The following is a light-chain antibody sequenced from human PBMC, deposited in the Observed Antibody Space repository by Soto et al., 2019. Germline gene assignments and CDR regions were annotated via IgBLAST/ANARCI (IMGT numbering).Light chain of an antibody. CDR1: QSVSSSY. J-gene: IGKJ2*01. CDR3: QQYNNWPRT. Sequence: EIVLTQSPGTLSLSPGERATLSCRASQSVSSSYLAWYQQKPGQAPRLLIYGASSRATGIPDRFSGSGSGTDFTLTIGSLQSDDFAVYYCQQYNNWPRTFGQGTKVDI. V-gene: IGKV3-20*01. CDR2: GAS.